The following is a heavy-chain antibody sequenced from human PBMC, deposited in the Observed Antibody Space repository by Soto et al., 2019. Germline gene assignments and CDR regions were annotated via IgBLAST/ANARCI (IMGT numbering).Heavy chain of an antibody. Sequence: EVQLLESGGGLVQPGGSLRLSCAASGFTFSSYAMSWVRQAPGKGLEWVSAISGSGGSTYYADSVKGRFTISRDNXXXXLXXXXXXXXXXXXXXXXXXXXXXXXSXXXGWYFDLWGRGTLVTVSS. CDR1: GFTFSSYA. CDR3: XXXXXXXSXXXGWYFDL. CDR2: ISGSGGST. V-gene: IGHV3-23*01. J-gene: IGHJ2*01.